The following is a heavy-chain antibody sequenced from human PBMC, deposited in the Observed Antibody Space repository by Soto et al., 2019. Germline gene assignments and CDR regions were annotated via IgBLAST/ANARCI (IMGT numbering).Heavy chain of an antibody. Sequence: PGESLKISCKGSGYSFTNYWIGWVRQMPGKGLEWLGILYLGGSDTMYNPSFQDHVTFSADTSINTAYLHWSSLKASDTAMYYCARRSSTGDYFEYWGQGTLVTVSS. J-gene: IGHJ4*02. D-gene: IGHD7-27*01. CDR3: ARRSSTGDYFEY. CDR2: LYLGGSDT. V-gene: IGHV5-51*01. CDR1: GYSFTNYW.